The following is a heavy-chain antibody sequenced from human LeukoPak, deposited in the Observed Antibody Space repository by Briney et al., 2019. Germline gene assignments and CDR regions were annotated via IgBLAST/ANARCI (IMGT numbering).Heavy chain of an antibody. V-gene: IGHV4-39*02. J-gene: IGHJ6*03. CDR1: VGSISSSSYY. CDR3: ARDVGSSCGGYYYYMDV. D-gene: IGHD2-21*01. CDR2: IYYSGST. Sequence: SETLSLTCTVSVGSISSSSYYWGWIRQPPGKGLEWIGSIYYSGSTYYNPSLKSRVTISVDTSKNQFSLKQSSVTAADTAVYYCARDVGSSCGGYYYYMDVWGKGTTVTVSS.